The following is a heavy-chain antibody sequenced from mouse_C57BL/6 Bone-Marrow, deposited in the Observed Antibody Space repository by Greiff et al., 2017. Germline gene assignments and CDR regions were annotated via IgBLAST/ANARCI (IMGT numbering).Heavy chain of an antibody. V-gene: IGHV1-85*01. CDR3: AREVDYGNYVWFAY. Sequence: QVQLKHSGPELVKPGASVKLSCKASGYTFTSYDINWVKQRPGQGLEWIGWIYPRDGSTKYNEKFKGKATLTVDTSSSTAYMELHSLTSEDSAVYFCAREVDYGNYVWFAYWGQGTLVTVAA. CDR1: GYTFTSYD. J-gene: IGHJ3*01. D-gene: IGHD2-1*01. CDR2: IYPRDGST.